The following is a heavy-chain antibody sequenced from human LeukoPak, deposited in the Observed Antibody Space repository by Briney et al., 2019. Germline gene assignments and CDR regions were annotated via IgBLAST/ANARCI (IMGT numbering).Heavy chain of an antibody. CDR2: IYTSGST. V-gene: IGHV4-61*02. CDR3: AAGVTMIRSFDY. Sequence: SETLSLTCTVSGGSISSGSYYWSWIRQPAGKGLEWIGRIYTSGSTNYNPSLKSRVTISVDTSKNQFSLKLSSVTAADTAVYYCAAGVTMIRSFDYWGQGTLVTVSS. D-gene: IGHD3-22*01. J-gene: IGHJ4*02. CDR1: GGSISSGSYY.